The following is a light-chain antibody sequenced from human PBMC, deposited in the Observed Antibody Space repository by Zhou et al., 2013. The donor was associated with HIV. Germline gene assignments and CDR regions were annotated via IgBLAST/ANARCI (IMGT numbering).Light chain of an antibody. Sequence: EIVLTQSPGTLSLSPGERATLSCRASQTISSNYLAWYQQKPGQAPRLLIYAASRRATGIPDRFSGSGSGTDFTLTISRLEPEDFAVYYCQHYGSSLWTFGQGTKVEIK. J-gene: IGKJ1*01. V-gene: IGKV3-20*01. CDR1: QTISSNY. CDR3: QHYGSSLWT. CDR2: AAS.